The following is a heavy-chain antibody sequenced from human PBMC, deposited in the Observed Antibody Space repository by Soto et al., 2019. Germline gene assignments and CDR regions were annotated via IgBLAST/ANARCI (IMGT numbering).Heavy chain of an antibody. CDR3: ARNGTYGSSRSHYSGMDV. CDR2: IVPMLGTP. J-gene: IGHJ6*02. V-gene: IGHV1-69*13. CDR1: GGTFDKFI. D-gene: IGHD3-10*01. Sequence: AVKVSCKASGGTFDKFIMNWVRQTPGRGLEWMGGIVPMLGTPTYAEKFKGRVRISATGSATTTYMEVTSLRSEDTAIYYCARNGTYGSSRSHYSGMDVWGQGTTVTVSS.